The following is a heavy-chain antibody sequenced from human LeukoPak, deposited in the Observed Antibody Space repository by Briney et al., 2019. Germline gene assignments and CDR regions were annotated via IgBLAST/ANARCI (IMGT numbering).Heavy chain of an antibody. Sequence: GGSLRLSCTASGFTFSNYWMSWVRQTPEKGLEWVANIKQDGSEKVHVDSVKSRFTISRGNAQSSLYLQMNSLRAEDTAVYYCARERYYDYVWGSYRPTPFFDYWGQGTLVTVSS. V-gene: IGHV3-7*01. D-gene: IGHD3-16*02. CDR2: IKQDGSEK. CDR3: ARERYYDYVWGSYRPTPFFDY. CDR1: GFTFSNYW. J-gene: IGHJ4*02.